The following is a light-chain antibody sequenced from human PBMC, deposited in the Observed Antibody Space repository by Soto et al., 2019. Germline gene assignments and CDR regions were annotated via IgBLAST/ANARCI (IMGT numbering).Light chain of an antibody. CDR1: QSVSGN. CDR2: GAS. V-gene: IGKV3-15*01. J-gene: IGKJ1*01. CDR3: QEYNNWPRT. Sequence: EIVMTQSPATLSASPGERATLSCRASQSVSGNLAWYQQKPGQAPRLLIYGASTMATGSPARFSGSGSGTEFTLTISSLQSEDFADYYCQEYNNWPRTFGQGTKVEIK.